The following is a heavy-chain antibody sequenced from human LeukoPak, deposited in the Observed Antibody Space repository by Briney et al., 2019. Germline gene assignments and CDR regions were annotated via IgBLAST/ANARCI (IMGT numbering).Heavy chain of an antibody. D-gene: IGHD3-22*01. Sequence: PGRSLRLSCAASGFTFSSYGMHWVRQAPGKGLEWVADISYDGSNKYYADSVKGRFTIYRDNSKNTLYLQMNSLRGEDSAVYYCAQEDYYDSSAYLGHWGQGTLVTVSS. V-gene: IGHV3-30*18. CDR2: ISYDGSNK. CDR3: AQEDYYDSSAYLGH. CDR1: GFTFSSYG. J-gene: IGHJ4*02.